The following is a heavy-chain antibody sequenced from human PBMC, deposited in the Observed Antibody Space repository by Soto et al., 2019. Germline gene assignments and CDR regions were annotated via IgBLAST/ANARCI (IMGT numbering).Heavy chain of an antibody. Sequence: GSVSTARYYWSWIRQPPGKGLEWSGYIYYSGSTKYNPSLTSRVTISLDTSKNQFSLKLSSVTAADTAVYYCARINWYTSSWYYFDYWGQGTLVTVSS. V-gene: IGHV4-61*01. J-gene: IGHJ4*02. CDR3: ARINWYTSSWYYFDY. CDR2: IYYSGST. D-gene: IGHD6-13*01. CDR1: GSVSTARYY.